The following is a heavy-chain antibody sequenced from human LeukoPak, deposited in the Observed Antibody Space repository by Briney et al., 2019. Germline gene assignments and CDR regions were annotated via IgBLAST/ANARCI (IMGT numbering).Heavy chain of an antibody. CDR1: GFTFSSYS. CDR2: ISSSSSYI. Sequence: GGSLRLSCAASGFTFSSYSMNWVCRAPGKGLEWVSSISSSSSYIYYADSVKGRFTISRDNAKNSLYLQMNSLRAEDTAVYYCARDYYDSSGYSRIFDYWGQGTLVTVSS. D-gene: IGHD3-22*01. CDR3: ARDYYDSSGYSRIFDY. J-gene: IGHJ4*02. V-gene: IGHV3-21*01.